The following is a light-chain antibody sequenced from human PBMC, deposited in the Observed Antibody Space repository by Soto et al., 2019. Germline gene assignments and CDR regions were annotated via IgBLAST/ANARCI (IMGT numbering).Light chain of an antibody. CDR2: DAF. CDR1: QSVSSY. J-gene: IGKJ1*01. CDR3: VQRSTWPWT. Sequence: PGERATLSCRASQSVSSYLAWYQQKPGQAPRLLIYDAFNRATGVPARFSGSGSGTDFTLTISSPEPEDFAVYYCVQRSTWPWTIGQGTKVEIK. V-gene: IGKV3-11*01.